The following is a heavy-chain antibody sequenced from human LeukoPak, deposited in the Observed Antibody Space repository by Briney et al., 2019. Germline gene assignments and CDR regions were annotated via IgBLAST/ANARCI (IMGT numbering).Heavy chain of an antibody. D-gene: IGHD3-3*01. Sequence: ASVKVSCKASGYTFTSYGISWVRQAPGQGLEWMGWISAYNGNTNYAQKLQGRVTMTTDTSTSTAYMELRSLRSDDTAVYYCARDEKPWSGYYHDAFDIWGQGTMVTVSS. CDR1: GYTFTSYG. J-gene: IGHJ3*02. V-gene: IGHV1-18*01. CDR2: ISAYNGNT. CDR3: ARDEKPWSGYYHDAFDI.